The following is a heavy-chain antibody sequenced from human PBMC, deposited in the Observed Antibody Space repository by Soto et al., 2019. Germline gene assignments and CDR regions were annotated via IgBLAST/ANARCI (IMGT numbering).Heavy chain of an antibody. Sequence: GGSLRLSCAASGFTFSSYAMSWVRQAPGKGLEWVSAISGSGGSTYYADSVKGRFTISRDNSKNTLYLQMNSLRAEDTAVYYCAKGLAIFGVVILSDYFDYWGQGNLVTVSS. CDR3: AKGLAIFGVVILSDYFDY. J-gene: IGHJ4*02. D-gene: IGHD3-3*01. CDR2: ISGSGGST. CDR1: GFTFSSYA. V-gene: IGHV3-23*01.